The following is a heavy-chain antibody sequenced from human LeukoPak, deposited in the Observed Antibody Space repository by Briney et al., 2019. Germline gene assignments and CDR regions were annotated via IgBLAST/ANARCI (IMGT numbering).Heavy chain of an antibody. J-gene: IGHJ4*02. CDR1: GGSISSGDYY. CDR2: IYYSGST. D-gene: IGHD5-18*01. CDR3: ARALKTMVTSYFDY. V-gene: IGHV4-30-4*02. Sequence: SETLSLTCTVSGGSISSGDYYWSWIRQPPGKGLEWIGYIYYSGSTYYNPSLKSRVTISVDTSKNQFSLKLSSVTAADTAVYYCARALKTMVTSYFDYWGQGTLVTVSS.